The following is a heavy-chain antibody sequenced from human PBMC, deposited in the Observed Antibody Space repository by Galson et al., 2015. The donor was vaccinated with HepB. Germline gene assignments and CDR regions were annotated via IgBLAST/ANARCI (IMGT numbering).Heavy chain of an antibody. CDR3: ARILAAAGTGYFNY. V-gene: IGHV1-18*04. Sequence: QSGAEVKKPGESLKVSCKASGYTFTSYGISWVRQAPGQGLEWMGWISAYNGNTNYAQKLQGRATMTTDTSTSTAYMELRSLRSDDTAVYYCARILAAAGTGYFNYWGQGTLVTVSS. D-gene: IGHD6-13*01. J-gene: IGHJ4*02. CDR2: ISAYNGNT. CDR1: GYTFTSYG.